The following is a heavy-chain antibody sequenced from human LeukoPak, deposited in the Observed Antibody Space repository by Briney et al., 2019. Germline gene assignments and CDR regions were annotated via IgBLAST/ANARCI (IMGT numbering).Heavy chain of an antibody. CDR1: GGSFSGYY. CDR3: ATRPRGYCSSTSCYSRAYDY. CDR2: INHSGST. D-gene: IGHD2-2*02. V-gene: IGHV4-34*01. Sequence: SETLSLTCTVYGGSFSGYYWSWIRQPPGKGLEWIGEINHSGSTNYNPSLKSRVTISVDTSKNQFSLKLSSVTAADTAVYYCATRPRGYCSSTSCYSRAYDYWGQGTLVTVSS. J-gene: IGHJ4*02.